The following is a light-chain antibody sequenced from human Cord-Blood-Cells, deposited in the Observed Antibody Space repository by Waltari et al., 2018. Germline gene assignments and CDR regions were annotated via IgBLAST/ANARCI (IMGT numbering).Light chain of an antibody. CDR3: QQRSNWPPTWT. Sequence: EIVLTQSPPTLSLSPGERDTLSCRASRSVSSCVACYQQKPGQAPRLLIYAASNRATGMPARFSGSGSGTDFSLTISSLEPEDFAVYYCQQRSNWPPTWTFGQGTKVEIK. CDR1: RSVSSC. CDR2: AAS. J-gene: IGKJ1*01. V-gene: IGKV3-11*01.